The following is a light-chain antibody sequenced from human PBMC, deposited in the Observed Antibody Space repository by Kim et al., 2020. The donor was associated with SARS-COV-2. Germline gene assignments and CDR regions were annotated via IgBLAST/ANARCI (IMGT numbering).Light chain of an antibody. J-gene: IGLJ1*01. Sequence: SSELTQDPAVSVALGQTVRIACQGDSLKEYYASWYQQKPGQAPVYVIYGKNKRPSGIPDRFSGSWSGNTASLTITGAQAEDEADYYCSSWDTSTDHYVFGSGTKVTVL. V-gene: IGLV3-19*01. CDR1: SLKEYY. CDR2: GKN. CDR3: SSWDTSTDHYV.